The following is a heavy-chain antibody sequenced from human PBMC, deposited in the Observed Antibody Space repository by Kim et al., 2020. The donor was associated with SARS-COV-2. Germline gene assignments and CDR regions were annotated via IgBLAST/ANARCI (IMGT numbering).Heavy chain of an antibody. CDR3: AKDRPSPPHYHDLLTYYIY. Sequence: GGSLRLSCAASGFTFSSYGMHWVRQAPGKGLEWVAFISHDGSNKNYADSLKGRFTISRDNSKSTLYLQMKSLRAEDTAVYYCAKDRPSPPHYHDLLTYYIYWGRGTLVTVSS. CDR2: ISHDGSNK. J-gene: IGHJ4*02. D-gene: IGHD3-22*01. V-gene: IGHV3-30*18. CDR1: GFTFSSYG.